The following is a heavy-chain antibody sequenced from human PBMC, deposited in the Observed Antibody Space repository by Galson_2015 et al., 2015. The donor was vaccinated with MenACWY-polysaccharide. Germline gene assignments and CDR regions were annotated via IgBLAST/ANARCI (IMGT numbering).Heavy chain of an antibody. CDR3: ARFYDFWSGFYIDY. V-gene: IGHV3-7*03. Sequence: SLRLSCAASEFTFSNFWMSWVRQAPGKGLEWVANIKQDGGEKYYVDSVKGRFTTSRDNAKKSIYLQMSGLTAEDTAIYYCARFYDFWSGFYIDYWGQGILVTVSS. CDR2: IKQDGGEK. CDR1: EFTFSNFW. D-gene: IGHD3-3*01. J-gene: IGHJ4*02.